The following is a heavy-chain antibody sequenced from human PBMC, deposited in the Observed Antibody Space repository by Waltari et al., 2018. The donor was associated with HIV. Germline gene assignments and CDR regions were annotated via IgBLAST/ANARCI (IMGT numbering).Heavy chain of an antibody. J-gene: IGHJ4*02. CDR2: IKQDGSEK. D-gene: IGHD5-12*01. CDR3: ARDHTWLHSDS. CDR1: GFTLSTYW. Sequence: EVQLVESGGGSVQPGGSLRLPCAASGFTLSTYWLHCVRQAPGKGLEWVANIKQDGSEKYYVDSVKGRFTISRDNTKNSLYLQMNSLRAEDTAVYYCARDHTWLHSDSWGQGTLVTVSS. V-gene: IGHV3-7*01.